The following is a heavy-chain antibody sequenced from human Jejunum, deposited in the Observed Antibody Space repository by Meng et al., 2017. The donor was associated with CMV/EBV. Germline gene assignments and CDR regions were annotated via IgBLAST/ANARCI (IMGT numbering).Heavy chain of an antibody. Sequence: YAGNWVRKAPWKGLEGVSIMSGSGNSTNYADSVKGRFTISRDNSKNMLYLQMNSLRAEDTAIYSWAKGKGSYCDGYCSSRILDYWGHGTLVTVSS. CDR3: AKGKGSYCDGYCSSRILDY. CDR1: YA. CDR2: MSGSGNST. V-gene: IGHV3-23*01. J-gene: IGHJ4*01. D-gene: IGHD2-21*02.